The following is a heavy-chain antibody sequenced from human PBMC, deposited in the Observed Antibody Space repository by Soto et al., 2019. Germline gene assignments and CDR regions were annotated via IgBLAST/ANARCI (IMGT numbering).Heavy chain of an antibody. Sequence: EVQLVESGGGLVQPGGSLKLSCAASGFTFSDSAMHWVRQASGKGREWVGRIRNKGSNYATSYTASVKGRFTISRDDSKNTVYRQMNSLKIDDTAVYYCTSRRDWTAVDPIDYWGLGTLVTVSS. CDR2: IRNKGSNYAT. J-gene: IGHJ4*02. CDR3: TSRRDWTAVDPIDY. CDR1: GFTFSDSA. D-gene: IGHD5-18*01. V-gene: IGHV3-73*02.